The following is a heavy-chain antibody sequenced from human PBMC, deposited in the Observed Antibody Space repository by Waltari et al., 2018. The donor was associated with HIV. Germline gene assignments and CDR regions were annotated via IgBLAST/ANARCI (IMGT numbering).Heavy chain of an antibody. D-gene: IGHD1-26*01. CDR2: ITDDTRYT. Sequence: EVQLVESGGGLVQPGGSLRLSCAASGFRFSVYSMNWVRQAPGEGLEWLTDITDDTRYTYYADSVKGRFTISRDNANNSVFLQMNSLRAEDTAVYYCVRDDKWAFDYWGQGTRVTVSS. J-gene: IGHJ4*02. CDR3: VRDDKWAFDY. CDR1: GFRFSVYS. V-gene: IGHV3-48*01.